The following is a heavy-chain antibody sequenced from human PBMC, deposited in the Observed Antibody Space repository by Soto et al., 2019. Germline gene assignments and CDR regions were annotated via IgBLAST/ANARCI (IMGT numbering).Heavy chain of an antibody. Sequence: GGSLRLSCTVSGFAFNNYGINWVRQAPGKGLEWVSSISKSDYTYYSDSVKGRFTISRDNAKNSVSLQMNTLRVEDTAVYYCAREDSIIIPAVSDFWGQGTLVT. CDR3: AREDSIIIPAVSDF. CDR2: ISKSDYT. CDR1: GFAFNNYG. V-gene: IGHV3-21*01. D-gene: IGHD2-2*01. J-gene: IGHJ4*02.